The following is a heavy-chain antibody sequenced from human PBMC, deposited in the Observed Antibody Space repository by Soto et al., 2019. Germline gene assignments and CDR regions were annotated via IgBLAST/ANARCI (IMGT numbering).Heavy chain of an antibody. Sequence: GGSLRLSCTVSGFAFNNYGINWVRQAPGKGLEWVSSISKSDYTYYSDSVKGRFTISRDNAKNSVSLQMNTLRVEDTAVYYCAREDSIIIPAVSDFWGQGTLVT. CDR3: AREDSIIIPAVSDF. CDR2: ISKSDYT. CDR1: GFAFNNYG. V-gene: IGHV3-21*01. D-gene: IGHD2-2*01. J-gene: IGHJ4*02.